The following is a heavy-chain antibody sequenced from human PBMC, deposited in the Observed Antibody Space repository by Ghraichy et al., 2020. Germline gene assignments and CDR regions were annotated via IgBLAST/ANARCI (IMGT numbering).Heavy chain of an antibody. J-gene: IGHJ5*02. V-gene: IGHV3-74*01. CDR3: VRDAPKSRFDP. CDR2: IENDGGKT. CDR1: GFAFNSYW. Sequence: GGSLRLSCAASGFAFNSYWMHWVRQAPGKGLVWVSYIENDGGKTNYADSVKGRFTISRDNAKNTLYLQMNSLRAEDTAVYYCVRDAPKSRFDPWGQGTLVTVSS.